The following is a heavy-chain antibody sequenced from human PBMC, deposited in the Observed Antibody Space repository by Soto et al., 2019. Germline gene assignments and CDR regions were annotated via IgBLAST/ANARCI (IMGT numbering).Heavy chain of an antibody. CDR1: GLTFSSYS. V-gene: IGHV3-48*01. J-gene: IGHJ4*02. Sequence: EVQLVESGGGLVQPGGSLRLSCAASGLTFSSYSMNWVRQAPXKGLGWVSYISSRRSTIYYADSVQGRFNISRDNASNSLYLEMNSLRAEDTAVYYCAWLGTTGPGYWGQGTLVTVSS. CDR3: AWLGTTGPGY. D-gene: IGHD1-1*01. CDR2: ISSRRSTI.